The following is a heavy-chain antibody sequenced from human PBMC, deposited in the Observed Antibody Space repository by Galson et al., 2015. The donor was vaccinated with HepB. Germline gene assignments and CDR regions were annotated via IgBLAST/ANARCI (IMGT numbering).Heavy chain of an antibody. Sequence: SLRLSCAASGFTFGDYAMSWFRQAPGKGLEWVGFIRSKTYGGTTEHAAAVKGRFTVSRDDSKSIAYLQMSSLRTGDTAVHYCAREEDCSGTSCHSVWGQGTLVTVSS. D-gene: IGHD2-15*01. V-gene: IGHV3-49*03. CDR3: AREEDCSGTSCHSV. CDR2: IRSKTYGGTT. CDR1: GFTFGDYA. J-gene: IGHJ4*02.